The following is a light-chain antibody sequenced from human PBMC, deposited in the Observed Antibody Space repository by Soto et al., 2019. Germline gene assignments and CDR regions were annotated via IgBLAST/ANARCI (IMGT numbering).Light chain of an antibody. CDR3: SVYTRTSTYV. CDR1: IDDVTAYYR. Sequence: QSALTQPPSVSGAPGQSVPISCSGTIDDVTAYYRVSWYQQTPGTAPKLMIYDVSNRPSGVPDRFSGSRSCNTASLTISGLQAEDEGDYYCSVYTRTSTYVFGTGTKLTVL. V-gene: IGLV2-18*01. CDR2: DVS. J-gene: IGLJ1*01.